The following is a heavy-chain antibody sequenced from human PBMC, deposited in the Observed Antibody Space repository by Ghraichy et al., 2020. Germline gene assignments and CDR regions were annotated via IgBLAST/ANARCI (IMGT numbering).Heavy chain of an antibody. V-gene: IGHV4-34*01. Sequence: SETLSLTCAVYGGSFSGYYWSWIRQPPGKGLEWIGEINHSGSTNYNPSLKSRVTISVDTSKNQFSLKLSSVTAADTAVYYCARASLGITMIVVVNYYYYGMDVWGQGTTVTVSS. D-gene: IGHD3-22*01. CDR1: GGSFSGYY. CDR3: ARASLGITMIVVVNYYYYGMDV. CDR2: INHSGST. J-gene: IGHJ6*02.